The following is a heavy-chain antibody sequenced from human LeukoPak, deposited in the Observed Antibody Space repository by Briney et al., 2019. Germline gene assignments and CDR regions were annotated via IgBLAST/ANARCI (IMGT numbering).Heavy chain of an antibody. D-gene: IGHD6-19*01. CDR2: ISSSGSTI. Sequence: GGSLRLTCAASGFTFSSYEMNWVRQAPGKGLEWVSYISSSGSTIYYADSVKGRFTISRDNAKNSLYLQMNSLRAEDTAVYYCARSLGYSSGWFDYWGQGTLVTVSS. CDR1: GFTFSSYE. V-gene: IGHV3-48*03. J-gene: IGHJ4*02. CDR3: ARSLGYSSGWFDY.